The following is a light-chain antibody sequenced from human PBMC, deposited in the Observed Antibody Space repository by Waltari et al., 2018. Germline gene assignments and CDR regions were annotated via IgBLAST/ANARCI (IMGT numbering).Light chain of an antibody. Sequence: DIVMTQSPDFLAASLGERVTINCKSSQARLYNSNNKNYLAWYQQKPGQPPKLLIYCASARQSGVPDRFSGSGSGTDFTLTISSLQAEDVAVYYCQQYYSTPPTFGQGTRLEIK. V-gene: IGKV4-1*01. CDR1: QARLYNSNNKNY. CDR2: CAS. J-gene: IGKJ5*01. CDR3: QQYYSTPPT.